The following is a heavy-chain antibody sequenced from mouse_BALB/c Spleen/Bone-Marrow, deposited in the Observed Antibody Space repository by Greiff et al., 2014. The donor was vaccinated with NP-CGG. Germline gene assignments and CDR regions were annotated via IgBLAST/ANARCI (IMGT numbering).Heavy chain of an antibody. D-gene: IGHD2-2*01. CDR3: TRWLPYAMDN. Sequence: QVQLQQPGAELVRPGASVKLSCKASGYTFTNYRINWVKQRPGQGLEWIGNIYPSDSYANYNQKFKDKATLTVDKSSSTAYMQLSSPTSEDSAVYYCTRWLPYAMDNWGQGTSVTVSS. V-gene: IGHV1-69*02. CDR1: GYTFTNYR. J-gene: IGHJ4*01. CDR2: IYPSDSYA.